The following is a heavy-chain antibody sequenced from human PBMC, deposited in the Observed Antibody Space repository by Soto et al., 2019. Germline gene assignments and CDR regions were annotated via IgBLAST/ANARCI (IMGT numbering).Heavy chain of an antibody. CDR2: MNPNSGNT. J-gene: IGHJ4*02. D-gene: IGHD4-17*01. Sequence: QVQLVQSGAEVKKPGASVKVSCKASGYPFSNYDINWVRQATGQGLEWMGWMNPNSGNTGYAQKFQGRVTMTKNTSITTAYMELSSRRSEDTAVYYCARRGDYGDYYDYWGQGTLLTVSS. CDR3: ARRGDYGDYYDY. CDR1: GYPFSNYD. V-gene: IGHV1-8*01.